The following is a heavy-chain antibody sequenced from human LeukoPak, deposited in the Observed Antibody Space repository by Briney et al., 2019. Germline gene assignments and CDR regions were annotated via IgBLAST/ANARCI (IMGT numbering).Heavy chain of an antibody. V-gene: IGHV3-48*01. CDR3: AKGRGAPGYMDV. Sequence: GGSLRLSCAASGFTFSSYSMNWVRQAPGKGLEWVSYISSSSSTIYCADSVKGRFTISRDNSKNTLYLQMNSLRAEDTAVYYCAKGRGAPGYMDVWGKGTTVTISS. CDR1: GFTFSSYS. J-gene: IGHJ6*03. CDR2: ISSSSSTI. D-gene: IGHD4-17*01.